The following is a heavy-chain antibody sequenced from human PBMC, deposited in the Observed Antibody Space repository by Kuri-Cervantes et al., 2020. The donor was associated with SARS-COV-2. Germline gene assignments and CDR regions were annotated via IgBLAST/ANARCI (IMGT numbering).Heavy chain of an antibody. CDR2: IYYSGST. CDR3: ARMRIAAAGTGWFDP. J-gene: IGHJ5*02. CDR1: GGSVSSGSYY. Sequence: SETLSLTCTVSGGSVSSGSYYWGWIRQPPGKGLEWIGYIYYSGSTNYNPSLKSRVTISVDTSKNQFSLKLSSVTAADTAVYYCARMRIAAAGTGWFDPWGQGTLVTVSS. D-gene: IGHD6-13*01. V-gene: IGHV4-61*01.